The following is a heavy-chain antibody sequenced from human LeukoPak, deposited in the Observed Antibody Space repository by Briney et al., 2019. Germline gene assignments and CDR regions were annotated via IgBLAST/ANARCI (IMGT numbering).Heavy chain of an antibody. CDR2: IYYSGST. Sequence: SETLSLTCTVSGGSISSYYWSWIRQPPGKGLEWIGYIYYSGSTNYNPSLKSRVTISVDTSKNQFSLKLSSVTAADTAVYYCARLRGGSTTVIYYYMDVWGKGTTVTISS. CDR3: ARLRGGSTTVIYYYMDV. D-gene: IGHD4-17*01. CDR1: GGSISSYY. V-gene: IGHV4-59*01. J-gene: IGHJ6*03.